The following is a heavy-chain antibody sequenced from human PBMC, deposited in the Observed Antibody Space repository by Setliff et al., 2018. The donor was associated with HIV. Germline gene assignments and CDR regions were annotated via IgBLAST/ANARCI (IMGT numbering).Heavy chain of an antibody. V-gene: IGHV1-18*01. CDR3: ARENYNSNTYYPLAY. J-gene: IGHJ4*02. CDR1: GYTFTSYG. D-gene: IGHD3-22*01. CDR2: INANSGHT. Sequence: GASVKVSCKASGYTFTSYGVTWVRQAPGQGLEWMGWINANSGHTNYAQKFQDRVTITADTSSTTAYMELSSLRSDDTAVHYCARENYNSNTYYPLAYWGQGALVTVSS.